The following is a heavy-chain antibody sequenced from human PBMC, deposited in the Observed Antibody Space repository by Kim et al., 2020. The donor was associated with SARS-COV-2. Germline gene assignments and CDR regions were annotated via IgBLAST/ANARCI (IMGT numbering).Heavy chain of an antibody. D-gene: IGHD6-13*01. CDR1: GFTVSSNY. V-gene: IGHV3-53*01. J-gene: IGHJ6*02. Sequence: GGSLRLSCAASGFTVSSNYMSWVRQAPGKGLEWVSVIYSGGSTYYADSVKGRFTISRDNSKNTLYLQMNSLRAEDTAVYYCAMYSSSGYWYYYGMDVWGQGTPVTVSS. CDR3: AMYSSSGYWYYYGMDV. CDR2: IYSGGST.